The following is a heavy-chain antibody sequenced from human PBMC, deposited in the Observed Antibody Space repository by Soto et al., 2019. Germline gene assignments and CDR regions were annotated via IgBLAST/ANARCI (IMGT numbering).Heavy chain of an antibody. D-gene: IGHD1-26*01. CDR3: TTIRKYSGSYWGYYFDY. CDR2: IKSKTDGGTT. J-gene: IGHJ4*02. Sequence: KPGGSLRLSCAASGFTFSNAWMSWVRQAPGKGLEWVGRIKSKTDGGTTDYTAPVKGRFTISRDDSKNTLYLQMNSLKTEDTAVYYCTTIRKYSGSYWGYYFDYWGQGTLVTVSS. V-gene: IGHV3-15*01. CDR1: GFTFSNAW.